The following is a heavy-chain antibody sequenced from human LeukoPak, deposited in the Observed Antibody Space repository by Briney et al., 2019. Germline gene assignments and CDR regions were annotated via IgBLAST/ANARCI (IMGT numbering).Heavy chain of an antibody. CDR1: GGSFSPYY. D-gene: IGHD5-12*01. Sequence: SETLSLTCTVYGGSFSPYYWNWIRQPPGKGLEWIGEINHRGSTTYNPSLKSRVTISLDTSKNQFSLKLSSVTAADTAVYYCARDNSVDIVATPHWYFDLWGRGTLVTVSS. J-gene: IGHJ2*01. CDR2: INHRGST. V-gene: IGHV4-34*01. CDR3: ARDNSVDIVATPHWYFDL.